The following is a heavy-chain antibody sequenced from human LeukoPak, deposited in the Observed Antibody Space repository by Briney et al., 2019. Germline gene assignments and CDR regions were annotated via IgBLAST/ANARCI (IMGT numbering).Heavy chain of an antibody. V-gene: IGHV3-23*01. CDR1: RFTFSNSA. CDR2: ISGSGGST. J-gene: IGHJ4*02. D-gene: IGHD3-22*01. Sequence: GGSLRLSCAASRFTFSNSAMNWVRQAPGKGLEWVSAISGSGGSTYYADSVKGRFTISRDNSKNTLYLQMNSLRAEDTAVYYCAKDDSSGYPYYFDYWGQGTLVTVSS. CDR3: AKDDSSGYPYYFDY.